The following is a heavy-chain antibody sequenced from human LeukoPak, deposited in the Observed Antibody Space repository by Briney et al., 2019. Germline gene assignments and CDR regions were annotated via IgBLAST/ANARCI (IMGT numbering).Heavy chain of an antibody. V-gene: IGHV4-34*01. J-gene: IGHJ6*02. CDR1: GGSFSGYY. CDR2: INHSGST. CDR3: ARGPLGRYSSSWSYYYYGMDV. Sequence: PSETLSLTCAVYGGSFSGYYWSWIRQPPGKGLEWIGEINHSGSTSYNPSLKSRVTISVDTSKNQFSLKLGSVTAADTAVYYCARGPLGRYSSSWSYYYYGMDVWGQGTTVTVSS. D-gene: IGHD6-13*01.